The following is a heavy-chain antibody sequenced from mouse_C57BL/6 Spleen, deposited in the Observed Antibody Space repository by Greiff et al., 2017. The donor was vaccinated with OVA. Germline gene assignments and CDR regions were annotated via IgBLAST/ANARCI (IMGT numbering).Heavy chain of an antibody. CDR3: ESLSSGYVYCARDD. CDR1: GYTFTGYW. V-gene: IGHV1-9*01. D-gene: IGHD3-2*02. J-gene: IGHJ4*01. CDR2: ILPGSGSS. Sequence: VQLQQSGAELMKPGASVKLSCKATGYTFTGYWIEWVKQRPGHGLEWIGEILPGSGSSTSNEKFKGKAPFTADTSSNTAYMQLSSLTTEDSAIYYCESLSSGYVYCARDDWGQGSTVTVAS.